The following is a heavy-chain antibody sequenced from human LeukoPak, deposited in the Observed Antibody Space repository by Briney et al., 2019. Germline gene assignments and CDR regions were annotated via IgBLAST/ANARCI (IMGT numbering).Heavy chain of an antibody. CDR3: AREVGATRGLDP. J-gene: IGHJ5*02. Sequence: GGSLRLSCAASGFTVSSNYMSWVRQAPGKGLEWVSIIYSGGSTYYADSVKGRFTISRDTSKNTLYLQMNSPRAEDTAVYYCAREVGATRGLDPWGQGTLVTVSS. D-gene: IGHD1-26*01. CDR1: GFTVSSNY. CDR2: IYSGGST. V-gene: IGHV3-53*01.